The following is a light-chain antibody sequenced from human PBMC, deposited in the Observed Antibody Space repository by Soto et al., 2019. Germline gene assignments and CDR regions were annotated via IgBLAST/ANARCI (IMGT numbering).Light chain of an antibody. V-gene: IGKV3-20*01. J-gene: IGKJ5*01. CDR1: QSVSSSY. CDR3: QQYGSSPIT. Sequence: EIVLTQSPGTLSLSPGERATLSCRSSQSVSSSYLAWYQQKPGQAPRLLIHGASSRATGIPDRISGSGSGTDFTLTISRLEPEDFAVYYCQQYGSSPITFGQGTRLEIK. CDR2: GAS.